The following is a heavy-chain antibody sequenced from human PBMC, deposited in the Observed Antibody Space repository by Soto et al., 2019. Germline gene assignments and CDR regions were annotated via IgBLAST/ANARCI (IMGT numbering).Heavy chain of an antibody. CDR1: RGPSRSYN. J-gene: IGHJ6*02. CDR3: VRQRIDYLQGLADV. Sequence: QVQLQQSGPRLVKPSETLSLTCTVSRGPSRSYNCGWIRQSPRRGLEWIGYVYYTGDTAYNPSLKSRLNRSADKSTTHIPLILSSVTAADTSVYSCVRQRIDYLQGLADVWGQGTTVTVSS. V-gene: IGHV4-59*08. D-gene: IGHD4-17*01. CDR2: VYYTGDT.